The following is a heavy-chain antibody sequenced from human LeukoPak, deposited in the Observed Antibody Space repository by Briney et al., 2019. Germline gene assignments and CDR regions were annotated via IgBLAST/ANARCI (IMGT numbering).Heavy chain of an antibody. J-gene: IGHJ4*02. V-gene: IGHV3-15*01. CDR3: TTDLYSNYALHY. CDR1: GFTFSNAW. Sequence: GGSLRLSCAASGFTFSNAWMTWVRQAPGKGLEWVGRIKSKTEGGTTDYAAPVKGRFTISRDDSKNTLYLQMNSLKTEDTAVYYCTTDLYSNYALHYWGQGTLVTVSS. CDR2: IKSKTEGGTT. D-gene: IGHD4-11*01.